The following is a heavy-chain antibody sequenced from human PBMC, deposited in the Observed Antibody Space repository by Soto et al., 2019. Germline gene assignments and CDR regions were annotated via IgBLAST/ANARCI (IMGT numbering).Heavy chain of an antibody. CDR3: ARGTSRRQIYHGMDV. D-gene: IGHD1-1*01. J-gene: IGHJ6*02. CDR2: LNPANVRT. V-gene: IGHV1-46*01. CDR1: GSRFRSYY. Sequence: ASVKVSCKASGSRFRSYYVHWVRQAPGQGLEWIAVLNPANVRTTYAETFHGRITLTTDTSTSIVFMELSSLRSEDTAVYFCARGTSRRQIYHGMDVWGQGTTVTVSS.